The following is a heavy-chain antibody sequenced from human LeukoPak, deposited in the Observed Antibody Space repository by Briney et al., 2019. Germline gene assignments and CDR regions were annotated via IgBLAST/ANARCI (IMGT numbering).Heavy chain of an antibody. Sequence: PVKVSCKASGGTFSSYAISWVRQAPGQGLEWMGGIIPIFGTANYAQKFQGRVTITADESTSTAYMELSSLRSEDTAVYYCARAMAYYYDSSGYSTLGYWGQGTLVTVSS. CDR2: IIPIFGTA. D-gene: IGHD3-22*01. V-gene: IGHV1-69*13. CDR1: GGTFSSYA. J-gene: IGHJ4*02. CDR3: ARAMAYYYDSSGYSTLGY.